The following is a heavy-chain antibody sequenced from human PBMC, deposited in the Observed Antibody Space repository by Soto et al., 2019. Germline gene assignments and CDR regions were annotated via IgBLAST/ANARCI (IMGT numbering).Heavy chain of an antibody. Sequence: SVKVSCKASGGTFSNHAISWVRQAPGQGLEWVGGIIPMFPTADYAQRFQGRVTITADDSTTTVYMELSGLRSEDTAVYYCARDDATYCGGDCYRYFYYGMDVWGQGTTVTVSS. V-gene: IGHV1-69*13. CDR2: IIPMFPTA. CDR1: GGTFSNHA. CDR3: ARDDATYCGGDCYRYFYYGMDV. D-gene: IGHD2-21*02. J-gene: IGHJ6*02.